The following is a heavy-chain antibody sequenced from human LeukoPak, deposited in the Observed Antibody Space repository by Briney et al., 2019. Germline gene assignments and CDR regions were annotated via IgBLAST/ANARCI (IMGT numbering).Heavy chain of an antibody. CDR3: IRGGIQVSGIDAFDI. V-gene: IGHV3-13*01. CDR2: IGLAGDT. Sequence: GGSLRLSCAASGFTFSSYDMHWVRQAPGRGLEWVSAIGLAGDTYYPDSVKGRFTISRENAKNSMHLQMSSLKDGDTAVYYCIRGGIQVSGIDAFDIWGQGTVVTVSS. CDR1: GFTFSSYD. J-gene: IGHJ3*02. D-gene: IGHD5/OR15-5a*01.